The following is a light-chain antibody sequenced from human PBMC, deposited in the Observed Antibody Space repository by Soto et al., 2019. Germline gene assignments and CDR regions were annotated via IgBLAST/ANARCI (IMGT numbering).Light chain of an antibody. CDR3: QQYDSVFT. V-gene: IGKV1-33*01. J-gene: IGKJ5*01. Sequence: DIQMTQSPSSLSASVGDRVTITFQASQDITNYLNWYQQKPGKAPNLLIYGASNLETGVPSRFSGSGSGTDFTFTISSLQAEDIGTYFCQQYDSVFTFGQGTRLEI. CDR2: GAS. CDR1: QDITNY.